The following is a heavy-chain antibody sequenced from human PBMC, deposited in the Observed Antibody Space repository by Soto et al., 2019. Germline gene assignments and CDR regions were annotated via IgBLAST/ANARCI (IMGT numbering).Heavy chain of an antibody. D-gene: IGHD2-2*01. CDR2: INPSGGST. CDR1: GYTFTSYY. J-gene: IGHJ6*02. V-gene: IGHV1-46*01. Sequence: QVQLVQSGAEVKKPGASVKVSCKASGYTFTSYYMHWVRQAPGQGLEWMGIINPSGGSTSYAQKFQGRVTMTRDTSTSTVYMELSSLRSEDTAVYYCARDGGIVVVPAALYYYYGMDVWGQGTTVTVSS. CDR3: ARDGGIVVVPAALYYYYGMDV.